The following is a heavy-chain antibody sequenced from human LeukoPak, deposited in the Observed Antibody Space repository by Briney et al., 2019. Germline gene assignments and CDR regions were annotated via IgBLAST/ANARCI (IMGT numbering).Heavy chain of an antibody. CDR1: GYSIRSGYY. V-gene: IGHV4-38-2*02. CDR2: IHHSGST. Sequence: SETLSLTCTVSGYSIRSGYYWGWIRQPPGKGLEWIGIIHHSGSTYYNPSLRGRVTISVDTSKNQFSLKLSSVTAADTAVYYCARATVTTRYFDLWGRGTLVTVSS. J-gene: IGHJ2*01. CDR3: ARATVTTRYFDL. D-gene: IGHD4-17*01.